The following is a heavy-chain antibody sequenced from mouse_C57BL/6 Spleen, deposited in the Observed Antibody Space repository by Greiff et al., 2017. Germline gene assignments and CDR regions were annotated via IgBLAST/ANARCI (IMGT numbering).Heavy chain of an antibody. J-gene: IGHJ1*03. V-gene: IGHV1-64*01. CDR1: GYTFTSYW. Sequence: VQLQQPGAELVKPGASVKLSCKASGYTFTSYWMHWVKQRPGQGLEWIGMIHPNSGSTNYNEKFKSKATLTVDKSSSTAYMQLSSLTSEDSAVYYCARRKIEDFTTVVPFDVWGTGTTVTVSS. CDR2: IHPNSGST. D-gene: IGHD1-1*01. CDR3: ARRKIEDFTTVVPFDV.